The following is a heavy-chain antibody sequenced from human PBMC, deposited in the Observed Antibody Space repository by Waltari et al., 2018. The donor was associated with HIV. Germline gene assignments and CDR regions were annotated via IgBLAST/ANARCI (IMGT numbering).Heavy chain of an antibody. J-gene: IGHJ5*02. CDR1: GGSFSGYS. CDR2: INHSGST. Sequence: QVQLQQWGAGLLKPSETLSLTCAVYGGSFSGYSWSWIRQPPGKGRGWIGEINHSGSTNYNPSLKSRVTISVDTSKNQFSLKLSSVTAADTAVYYCARGGPVFDYDSSPRRSNWFDPWGQGTLVTVSS. V-gene: IGHV4-34*01. D-gene: IGHD3-22*01. CDR3: ARGGPVFDYDSSPRRSNWFDP.